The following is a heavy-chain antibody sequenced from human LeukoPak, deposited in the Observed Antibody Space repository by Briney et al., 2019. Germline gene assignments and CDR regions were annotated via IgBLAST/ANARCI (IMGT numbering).Heavy chain of an antibody. J-gene: IGHJ4*02. V-gene: IGHV3-30*18. Sequence: GGSLRLSCAASGFTFSSYGMHWVRQDPGKGLEWVAVISYDGSNKYYADSVKGRFTISRDNSKNTLYLQMNSLRAEDTAVYYCAKAIRKGVVVPAATIDYWGQGTLVTVSS. CDR1: GFTFSSYG. CDR3: AKAIRKGVVVPAATIDY. CDR2: ISYDGSNK. D-gene: IGHD2-2*01.